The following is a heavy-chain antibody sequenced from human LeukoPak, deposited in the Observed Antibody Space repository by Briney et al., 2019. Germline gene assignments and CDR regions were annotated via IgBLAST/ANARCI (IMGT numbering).Heavy chain of an antibody. CDR3: ARGGYYGSGSYSPAKGYFDY. Sequence: PSETLSLTCTVAGGSISSYYWSWIRQPPGKGLEWIVYIYYSGSTSYNPARKSQVNISVDTSKNQYALKLSSVTAADTAVYYCARGGYYGSGSYSPAKGYFDYWGQGTLVTVSS. CDR2: IYYSGST. D-gene: IGHD3-10*01. CDR1: GGSISSYY. J-gene: IGHJ4*02. V-gene: IGHV4-59*01.